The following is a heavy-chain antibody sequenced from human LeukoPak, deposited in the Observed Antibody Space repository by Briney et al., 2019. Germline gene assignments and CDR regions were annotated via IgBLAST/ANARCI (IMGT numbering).Heavy chain of an antibody. Sequence: GGSLRLSCAASGFTFSSYAMHWVCQAPGKGLEWVAVISYDGSNKYYADSVKGRFTISRDNSKNTLYLQMNSLRAEDTAVYYCARGEGYCSGGSCYGKYFQHWGQGTLVTVSS. J-gene: IGHJ1*01. CDR1: GFTFSSYA. V-gene: IGHV3-30*04. D-gene: IGHD2-15*01. CDR3: ARGEGYCSGGSCYGKYFQH. CDR2: ISYDGSNK.